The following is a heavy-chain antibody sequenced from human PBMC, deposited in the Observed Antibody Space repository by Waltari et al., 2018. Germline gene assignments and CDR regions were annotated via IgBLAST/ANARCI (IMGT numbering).Heavy chain of an antibody. CDR2: ILSDGSNK. J-gene: IGHJ3*02. Sequence: QVQLVESGGGVVQSGRSLRLSCVGSGFTFTNHGMNWVSRAPVKGLEWLAVILSDGSNKNYVDSVKGLFTMSRDNSKNTLYLEMNSLRAEDTAVYFCARGDGGSGLGASDIWGQGTMVTVSS. CDR3: ARGDGGSGLGASDI. V-gene: IGHV3-33*01. D-gene: IGHD3-3*01. CDR1: GFTFTNHG.